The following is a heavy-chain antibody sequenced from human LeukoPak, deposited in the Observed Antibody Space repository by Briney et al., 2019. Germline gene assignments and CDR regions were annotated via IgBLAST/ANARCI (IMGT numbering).Heavy chain of an antibody. CDR1: GFTVTKNF. V-gene: IGHV3-66*01. CDR2: IYSSGST. D-gene: IGHD2-2*01. CDR3: AKDRSRGPYRYCSSTSCSNYFDY. Sequence: GGSLRLSCAASGFTVTKNFMCWVRQAPGKGLEWLSVIYSSGSTYYADSVKGRFTISRDNSKNTLYLQMNSLRAEDTAVYYCAKDRSRGPYRYCSSTSCSNYFDYWGQGTLVTVSS. J-gene: IGHJ4*02.